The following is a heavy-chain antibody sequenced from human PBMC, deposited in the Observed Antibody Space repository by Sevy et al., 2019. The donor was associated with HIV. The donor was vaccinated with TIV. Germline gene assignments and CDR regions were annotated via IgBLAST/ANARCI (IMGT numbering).Heavy chain of an antibody. V-gene: IGHV5-51*01. D-gene: IGHD5-12*01. CDR1: GYSFTHYW. J-gene: IGHJ6*02. Sequence: GGSLRLSCEGSGYSFTHYWIAWVRQIPGKGLEWMGMIYPGDPAPTYSPSFQGRVSISADKSINIAYLQWSSLRASDTAIYYCARLNGFEPYSYYALDVWDQGTTVTVSS. CDR2: IYPGDPAP. CDR3: ARLNGFEPYSYYALDV.